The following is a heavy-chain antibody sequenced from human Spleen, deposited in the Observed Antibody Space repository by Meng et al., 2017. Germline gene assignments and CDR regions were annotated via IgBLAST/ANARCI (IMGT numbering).Heavy chain of an antibody. V-gene: IGHV4-31*03. CDR2: IYYSAST. J-gene: IGHJ4*02. CDR3: ARDRSGYANYDY. CDR1: GGSISRGGYY. Sequence: QVHVQEYGPGLVKPSQTLSLTCTVSGGSISRGGYYWSWVRQHPGKGLEWIGYIYYSASTHYTPSLKSRVTMSIDTSKNHFSLKVTSVTAADTAVYYCARDRSGYANYDYWGQGTLVTVSS. D-gene: IGHD6-25*01.